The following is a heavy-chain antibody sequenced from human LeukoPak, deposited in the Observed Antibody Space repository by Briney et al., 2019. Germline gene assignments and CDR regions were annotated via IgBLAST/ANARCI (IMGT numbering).Heavy chain of an antibody. CDR3: AKDLESWTYYYDSSGPPRGYFQH. V-gene: IGHV3-23*01. Sequence: GGSLRLSCAASGFTFSSYAMSWVRQAPGKGLEWVSAISGSGGSTYYADSVKGRFTISRDNSKNTLYLQMNSLRAEDTAVYYCAKDLESWTYYYDSSGPPRGYFQHWGQGTLVTVSS. D-gene: IGHD3-22*01. CDR2: ISGSGGST. J-gene: IGHJ1*01. CDR1: GFTFSSYA.